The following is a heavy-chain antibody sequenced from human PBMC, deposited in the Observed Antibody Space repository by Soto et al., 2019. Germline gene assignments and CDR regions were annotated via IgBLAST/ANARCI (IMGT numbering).Heavy chain of an antibody. D-gene: IGHD3-16*01. CDR1: GLTLRSYA. CDR3: AKGGPFTGGFDA. CDR2: ISGRSAVP. J-gene: IGHJ5*02. Sequence: EGQLLQSGGDLVQPGGSLRLSCAGSGLTLRSYAMTWIRQTPEKGLEWVSTISGRSAVPSYADSVNGRFTVSRDNSKNTLSLQMNSLRPDDTAINYCAKGGPFTGGFDAWGQGTLVTVSA. V-gene: IGHV3-23*01.